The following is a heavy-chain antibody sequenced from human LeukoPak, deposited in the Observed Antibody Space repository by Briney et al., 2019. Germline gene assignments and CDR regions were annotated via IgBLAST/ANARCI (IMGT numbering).Heavy chain of an antibody. D-gene: IGHD3-22*01. CDR3: AKVIRASISVIVVVKASFDY. CDR2: IRYDGSNK. Sequence: GGSLRLSCAASGFTFSSYGMYWVRQAPGKGLEWVAFIRYDGSNKYYADSVKGRFTISRDNSKNTLYLQMKSLRAEDTAVYYCAKVIRASISVIVVVKASFDYWGQGSLVTVSS. V-gene: IGHV3-30*02. J-gene: IGHJ4*02. CDR1: GFTFSSYG.